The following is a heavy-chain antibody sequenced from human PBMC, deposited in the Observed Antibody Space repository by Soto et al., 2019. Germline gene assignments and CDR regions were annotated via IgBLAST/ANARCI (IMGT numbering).Heavy chain of an antibody. J-gene: IGHJ4*02. D-gene: IGHD6-13*01. CDR3: ARGRGSSWYFDY. V-gene: IGHV4-30-4*01. Sequence: PSETLSLTCTVSGGSISTGDYFWCWIRQPPGKGLEWIGYIYYTGSTFYNPSLRSRVTISGDTSKNEFSLKLSSVTAADTAVYYCARGRGSSWYFDYWGQGTLVTVSS. CDR1: GGSISTGDYF. CDR2: IYYTGST.